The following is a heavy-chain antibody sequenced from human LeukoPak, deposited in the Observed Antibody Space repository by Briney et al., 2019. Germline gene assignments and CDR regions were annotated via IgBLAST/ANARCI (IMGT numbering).Heavy chain of an antibody. V-gene: IGHV3-7*01. Sequence: PGGSLRLSCAASGFTFSDYYMSWIRQAPGKGLEWVANIKQDGSEKYYVDSVKGRFTISRDNAKNSLYLQMNSLRAEDTAVYYCARVLRGIYGGNSGYYYYYYMDVWGKGTTVTISS. J-gene: IGHJ6*03. CDR1: GFTFSDYY. CDR2: IKQDGSEK. D-gene: IGHD4-23*01. CDR3: ARVLRGIYGGNSGYYYYYYMDV.